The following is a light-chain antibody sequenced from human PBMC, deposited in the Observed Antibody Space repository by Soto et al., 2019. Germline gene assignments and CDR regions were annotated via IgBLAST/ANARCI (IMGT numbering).Light chain of an antibody. J-gene: IGLJ2*01. Sequence: QSALTQPASASGCPGQSIAISCTGTSSDVGAYDYVSWYQQHPGKAPKLMIYDVKYRPSGVSNRFSGSKSGNTASLTISGLQAEDEADYYCSSYTSSSSVIFGGGTKLTVL. CDR1: SSDVGAYDY. CDR3: SSYTSSSSVI. V-gene: IGLV2-14*01. CDR2: DVK.